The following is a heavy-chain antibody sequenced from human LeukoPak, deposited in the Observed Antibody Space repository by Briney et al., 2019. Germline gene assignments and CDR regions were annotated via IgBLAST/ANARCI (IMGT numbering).Heavy chain of an antibody. Sequence: GGSLRLSCAASGFTFSSYSMNWVRQAPGKGLEWVSSISSSSSYIYYADSVKGRFTISRDNAKNSLYLQMNSLRAEDTAVYYCVRVSGFCTNGVCPSFDPWGQGTLVTVSS. CDR2: ISSSSSYI. J-gene: IGHJ5*02. D-gene: IGHD2-8*01. V-gene: IGHV3-21*01. CDR3: VRVSGFCTNGVCPSFDP. CDR1: GFTFSSYS.